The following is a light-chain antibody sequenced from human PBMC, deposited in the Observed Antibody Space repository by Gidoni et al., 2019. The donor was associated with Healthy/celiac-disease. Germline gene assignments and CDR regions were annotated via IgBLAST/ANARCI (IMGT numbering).Light chain of an antibody. CDR3: QQSYSTPYT. Sequence: DIQMTHSPSSLSASVGDRVTITCRASKSLSSYLNWYQQKPGKAPKLLIYAASSLQSGVPSRFSGSGSGTDFTLTISSLQPEDFATYYCQQSYSTPYTFXXXTKLEIK. J-gene: IGKJ2*01. CDR1: KSLSSY. V-gene: IGKV1-39*01. CDR2: AAS.